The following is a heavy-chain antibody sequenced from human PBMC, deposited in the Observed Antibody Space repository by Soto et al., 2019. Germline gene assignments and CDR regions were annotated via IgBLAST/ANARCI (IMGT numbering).Heavy chain of an antibody. V-gene: IGHV5-51*01. J-gene: IGHJ6*02. CDR3: ARTSAAGKYYCGMDV. D-gene: IGHD6-13*01. CDR1: GYSFTSYW. CDR2: IYPGDSDT. Sequence: PGESLKISCKGSGYSFTSYWIGWVRQMPWKGLEWMGIIYPGDSDTRYSPSFQGQVTISADKSISTAYLQWSSLKASDTAMYYCARTSAAGKYYCGMDVWGQGTTVTVSS.